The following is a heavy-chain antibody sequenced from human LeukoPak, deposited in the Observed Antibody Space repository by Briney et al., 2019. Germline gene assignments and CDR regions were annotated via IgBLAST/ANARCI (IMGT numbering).Heavy chain of an antibody. V-gene: IGHV3-74*01. D-gene: IGHD6-19*01. J-gene: IGHJ4*02. CDR3: ARAYGGWYLFDY. CDR2: INSDGSST. Sequence: PGGSLRLSCAASGFTFSSYWMHWVRQAPGKGLVWVSRINSDGSSTSYADSVKGRFTISRDNAKNTLYLQMNSLRAEDTAVYYCARAYGGWYLFDYWSQGTLVTVSS. CDR1: GFTFSSYW.